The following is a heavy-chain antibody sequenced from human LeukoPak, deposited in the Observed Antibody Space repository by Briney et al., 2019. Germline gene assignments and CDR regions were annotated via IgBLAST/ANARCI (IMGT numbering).Heavy chain of an antibody. J-gene: IGHJ4*02. D-gene: IGHD6-19*01. V-gene: IGHV3-21*01. CDR2: ITTSSSYM. Sequence: GGSLRLSCVASGFTFSDYNMNWVRQAPGKGLEWVSSITTSSSYMYYADSVKGRFTISRDNAKNSLYLHMNSLRAVDTAVYYCARHGSGWYMNDYWGQGTLVTVSS. CDR1: GFTFSDYN. CDR3: ARHGSGWYMNDY.